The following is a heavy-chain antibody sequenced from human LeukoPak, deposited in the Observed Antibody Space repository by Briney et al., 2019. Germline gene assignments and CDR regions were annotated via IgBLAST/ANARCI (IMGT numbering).Heavy chain of an antibody. CDR2: IYHSGST. V-gene: IGHV4-30-2*01. CDR1: GGPISSGGYY. D-gene: IGHD3-10*01. CDR3: ARGQPIYGSGTLLFDY. J-gene: IGHJ4*02. Sequence: SETLSLTCTVSGGPISSGGYYWSWIRQPPGKGLEWIGYIYHSGSTYYNPSLKSRVTISVDRSKNQFSLKLSSVTAADTAVYYCARGQPIYGSGTLLFDYWGQGTLVTVSS.